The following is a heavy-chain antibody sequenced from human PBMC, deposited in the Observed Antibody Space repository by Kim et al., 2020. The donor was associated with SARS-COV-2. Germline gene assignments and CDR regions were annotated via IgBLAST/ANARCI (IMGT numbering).Heavy chain of an antibody. V-gene: IGHV3-48*03. CDR2: ISSSGSTI. D-gene: IGHD3-16*01. CDR1: GFTFSSYE. Sequence: GGSLRLFCAASGFTFSSYEMNWVRQAPGKGLEWVSYISSSGSTIYYADSVKGRFTISRDNAKNSLYLQMNSLRAEDTAVYYCAAPRGPYYYYYYGMDVWGQGTTVTVSS. CDR3: AAPRGPYYYYYYGMDV. J-gene: IGHJ6*02.